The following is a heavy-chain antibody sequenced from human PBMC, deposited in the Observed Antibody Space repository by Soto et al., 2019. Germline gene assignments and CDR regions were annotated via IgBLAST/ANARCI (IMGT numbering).Heavy chain of an antibody. CDR3: ARDSFPLLSVAGTDFDY. CDR2: ISGKNGNT. V-gene: IGHV1-18*01. CDR1: GYTFTSYG. D-gene: IGHD6-19*01. J-gene: IGHJ4*02. Sequence: QVQLVQSGAEVKKPGASVKVSCKASGYTFTSYGISWVRQVPGQGLEWMGWISGKNGNTNYAQKFKGRVTMTTDTFTSTAYMELRSLRSDDTAVYYCARDSFPLLSVAGTDFDYWGQGTLVTVSS.